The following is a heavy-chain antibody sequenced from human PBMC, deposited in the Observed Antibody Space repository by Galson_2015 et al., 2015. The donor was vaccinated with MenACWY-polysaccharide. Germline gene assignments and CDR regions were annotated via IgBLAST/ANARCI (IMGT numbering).Heavy chain of an antibody. CDR1: GFTFSSYA. CDR2: ISYDGSNK. J-gene: IGHJ4*02. D-gene: IGHD2-2*03. CDR3: ARDSGYCSSTSCWEFDY. V-gene: IGHV3-30-3*01. Sequence: SLILACAASGFTFSSYAMHWVRQAPGKGLEWVAVISYDGSNKYYADSVKGRFTISRDNSKNTLYLQMNSLRAEDTAVYYCARDSGYCSSTSCWEFDYWGQGTLVTVSS.